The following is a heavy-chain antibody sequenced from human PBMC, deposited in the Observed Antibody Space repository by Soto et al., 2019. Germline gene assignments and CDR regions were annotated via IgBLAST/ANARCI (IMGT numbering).Heavy chain of an antibody. D-gene: IGHD3-16*02. CDR3: ATDGGYDYIWGSYRI. J-gene: IGHJ4*02. CDR2: FDPEDGET. Sequence: KGACKVSGYTHTELSRHWLRKNTGKGLEWMGGFDPEDGETIYAQKFQGRVTMTEDTSTDTAYMELSSLRSEDTAVYYCATDGGYDYIWGSYRIWGQGTLVTVSS. CDR1: GYTHTELS. V-gene: IGHV1-24*01.